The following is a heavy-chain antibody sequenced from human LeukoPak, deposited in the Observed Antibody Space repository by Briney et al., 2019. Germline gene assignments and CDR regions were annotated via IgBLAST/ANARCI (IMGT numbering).Heavy chain of an antibody. Sequence: PGGSLRLSCVASGFILSTSEMNWVRQAPGKGLEWVSSISSSSSYIYYADSVKGRFTISRDNAKNSLYLQMNSLRAEDTAVYYCARDWRSDFWSGPGLYTKVFDYWGQGTLVTVSS. D-gene: IGHD3-3*01. J-gene: IGHJ4*02. V-gene: IGHV3-21*01. CDR3: ARDWRSDFWSGPGLYTKVFDY. CDR1: GFILSTSE. CDR2: ISSSSSYI.